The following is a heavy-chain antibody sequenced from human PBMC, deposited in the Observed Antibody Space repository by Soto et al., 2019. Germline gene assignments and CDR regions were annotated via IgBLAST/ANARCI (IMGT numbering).Heavy chain of an antibody. V-gene: IGHV3-23*01. CDR2: IHGGGDST. CDR1: GFTFRNYA. J-gene: IGHJ2*01. CDR3: AKNRGSGSYTNWNFDV. D-gene: IGHD1-26*01. Sequence: EVQVLESGGGLVQPGGSLRLACAASGFTFRNYAMSWVRQAAGKGLEWVATIHGGGDSTQYTDSVKGRFTISRDNSRNTVYLQMNSLRAEDTALYYCAKNRGSGSYTNWNFDVWGRGTLVTVSS.